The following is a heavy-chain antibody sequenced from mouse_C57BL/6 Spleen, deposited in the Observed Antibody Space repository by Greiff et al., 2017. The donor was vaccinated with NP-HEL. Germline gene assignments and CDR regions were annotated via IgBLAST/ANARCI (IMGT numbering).Heavy chain of an antibody. CDR2: IYPRSGNT. J-gene: IGHJ2*01. CDR1: GYTFTSYG. V-gene: IGHV1-81*01. Sequence: QVQLQQSGAELARPGASVKLSCKASGYTFTSYGISWVKQRTGQGLEWIGEIYPRSGNTYYNEKFKGKATLTADKSSSTAYMELRSLTSEDSAVYFCARSGDGYYAFDYWGQGTTLTVSS. CDR3: ARSGDGYYAFDY. D-gene: IGHD2-3*01.